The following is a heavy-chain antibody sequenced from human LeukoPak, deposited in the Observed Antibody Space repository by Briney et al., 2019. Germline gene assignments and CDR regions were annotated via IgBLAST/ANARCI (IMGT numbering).Heavy chain of an antibody. J-gene: IGHJ4*02. Sequence: PSETLSLTCTVSGGSISNYYWSWIRHPPRKGLERIGYIYESGSTNYNPSLTSRVTMSLDTSKNQFSLKLSSVTAADTAVYYCARDCYDSSGCFDYWGQGTLVTVSS. CDR2: IYESGST. V-gene: IGHV4-59*01. D-gene: IGHD3-22*01. CDR3: ARDCYDSSGCFDY. CDR1: GGSISNYY.